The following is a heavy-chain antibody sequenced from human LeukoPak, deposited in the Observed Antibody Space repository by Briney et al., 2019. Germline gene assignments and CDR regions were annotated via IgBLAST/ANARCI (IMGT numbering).Heavy chain of an antibody. V-gene: IGHV4-61*01. CDR1: GGSVSSGSYY. J-gene: IGHJ4*02. CDR2: IYYSGST. Sequence: SETLSLTRTVSGGSVSSGSYYWSWIRQPPGKGLEWIGYIYYSGSTNYNPSLKSRVTISVDTSKNQFSLKLSSVTAADTAVYYCARAPEGRRRHFDYWGQGTLVTVSS. CDR3: ARAPEGRRRHFDY.